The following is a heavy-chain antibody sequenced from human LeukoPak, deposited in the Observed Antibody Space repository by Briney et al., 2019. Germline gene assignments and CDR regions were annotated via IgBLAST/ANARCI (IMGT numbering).Heavy chain of an antibody. CDR2: IYYSGST. CDR1: GGSISSYY. CDR3: ARERLYGMDV. J-gene: IGHJ6*02. Sequence: PSETLSLTCTVSGGSISSYYWSWIRQPPGKGLEWIGYIYYSGSTNYNPSLKSRITISVDTSKNQFSLKLSSVTAADTAVYYCARERLYGMDVWGQGTTVTVSS. V-gene: IGHV4-59*01.